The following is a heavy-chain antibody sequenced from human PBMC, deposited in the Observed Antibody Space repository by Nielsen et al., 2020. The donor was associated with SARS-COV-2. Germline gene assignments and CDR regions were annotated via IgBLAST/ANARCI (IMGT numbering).Heavy chain of an antibody. CDR3: ARDFAVPAAHTPYYYYYMDV. J-gene: IGHJ6*03. V-gene: IGHV3-7*01. D-gene: IGHD2-2*01. CDR2: IKQDGSEK. Sequence: GESLKISCAASGFTFSSYWMSWVRQAPGKGLEWVANIKQDGSEKYYVDSVKGRFTISRDNAKNSLYLQMNSLRAEDTAVYYCARDFAVPAAHTPYYYYYMDVWGKGTTVIVSS. CDR1: GFTFSSYW.